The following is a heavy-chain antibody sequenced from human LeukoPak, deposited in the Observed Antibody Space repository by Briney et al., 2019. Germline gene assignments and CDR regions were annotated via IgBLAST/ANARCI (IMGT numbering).Heavy chain of an antibody. J-gene: IGHJ5*02. CDR3: ARRVGYYEGSVTRLGFDP. D-gene: IGHD3-16*01. V-gene: IGHV5-51*01. Sequence: GESLKISCKGSGCSFTSYWIGWVRQMPGKGLEWMGIIYPGYSDTRYSPSFQGQVTISVDKSISTAYLQWSSLKASDTAMYYCARRVGYYEGSVTRLGFDPWGQGTLVTVSS. CDR2: IYPGYSDT. CDR1: GCSFTSYW.